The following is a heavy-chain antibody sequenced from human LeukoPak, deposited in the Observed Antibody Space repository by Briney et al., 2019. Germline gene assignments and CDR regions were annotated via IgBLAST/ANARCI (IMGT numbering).Heavy chain of an antibody. Sequence: ASVKVSCKASGYTFTSYDINWVRQATGQGLEWMGWMNPNSGNTGYAQKFHGRVTMTRNASISTAYMELSSLRSEDTAVYYCARGVGGYSYGYSFFDYWGQGTLVTVSS. D-gene: IGHD5-18*01. J-gene: IGHJ4*02. CDR3: ARGVGGYSYGYSFFDY. V-gene: IGHV1-8*01. CDR2: MNPNSGNT. CDR1: GYTFTSYD.